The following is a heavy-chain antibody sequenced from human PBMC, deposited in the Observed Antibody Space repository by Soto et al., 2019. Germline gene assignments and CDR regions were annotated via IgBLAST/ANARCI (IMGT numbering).Heavy chain of an antibody. Sequence: SETLSLTCAVYGGSFSGYYWSWIRQPPGKGLEWIGEINHSGGTNYNPSLKSRVTISVDTSKNQFSLKLSSVTAADTAVYYCARSDRIAVAGAEYFDYWGQGTLVTVSS. CDR2: INHSGGT. CDR1: GGSFSGYY. J-gene: IGHJ4*02. D-gene: IGHD6-19*01. CDR3: ARSDRIAVAGAEYFDY. V-gene: IGHV4-34*01.